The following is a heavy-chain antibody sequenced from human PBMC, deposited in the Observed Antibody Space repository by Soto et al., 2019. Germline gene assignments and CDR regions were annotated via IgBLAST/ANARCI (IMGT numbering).Heavy chain of an antibody. CDR1: GFTFSSYS. Sequence: EVQLLESGGGLVKPGGSLRLSCAASGFTFSSYSMNWVRQAPGMGLEWVSSISSSSSYIYYADSVKGRFTISRDNAKNTLYLQMNSLRAEDTAVYYCARPAAGDFCSGYQPEYDFAYWGEGALVTVSS. V-gene: IGHV3-21*01. J-gene: IGHJ4*02. D-gene: IGHD3-3*01. CDR2: ISSSSSYI. CDR3: ARPAAGDFCSGYQPEYDFAY.